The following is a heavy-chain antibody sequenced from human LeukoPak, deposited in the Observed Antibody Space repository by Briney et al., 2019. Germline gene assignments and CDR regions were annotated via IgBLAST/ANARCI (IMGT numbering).Heavy chain of an antibody. J-gene: IGHJ4*02. D-gene: IGHD5-18*01. V-gene: IGHV4-34*01. CDR3: ARVVDTAMVDFDY. Sequence: SETLSLTCAVYGGSSTTYYWSWIRQAPGKGLKWIGSIYYSGSTYYNPSLKSRVTISVDTSKNQFSLKLSSVTAADTAVYYCARVVDTAMVDFDYWGQGTLVTVSS. CDR1: GGSSTTYY. CDR2: IYYSGST.